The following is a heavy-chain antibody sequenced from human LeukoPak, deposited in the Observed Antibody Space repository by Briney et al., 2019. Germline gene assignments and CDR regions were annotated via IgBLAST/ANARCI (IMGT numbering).Heavy chain of an antibody. D-gene: IGHD3-10*01. Sequence: SETLSLTCTVSGGSISSYYWSWIRQPPGKGLEWIGYIYYSGSTNYNPSLKSRVTISVDTSKNQFSLKLSSVTVADTAVYYCARGYFVVRGVTTFDYWGQGTLVTVSS. CDR3: ARGYFVVRGVTTFDY. CDR2: IYYSGST. V-gene: IGHV4-59*01. J-gene: IGHJ4*02. CDR1: GGSISSYY.